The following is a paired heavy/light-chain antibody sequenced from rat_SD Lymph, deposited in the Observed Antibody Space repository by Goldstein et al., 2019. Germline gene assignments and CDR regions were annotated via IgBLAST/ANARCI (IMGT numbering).Light chain of an antibody. CDR1: EDIYGS. CDR2: GAT. Sequence: DIQMTQSPTSLAASVGESVTITCLASEDIYGSLVWYQQKPGKSPQLLIYGATILEDGIPSRFSGSGSDTQYSLKINSLQPEDFASYYCQNGLSTPWTFGGGTKLELK. V-gene: IGKV12S29*01. CDR3: QNGLSTPWT. J-gene: IGKJ1*01.
Heavy chain of an antibody. D-gene: IGHD1-11*01. CDR1: GYTFTSYD. V-gene: IGHV1-60*01. CDR3: ARVDYGGYSWFAY. CDR2: INPGSGGT. J-gene: IGHJ3*01. Sequence: QVQLQQSGAELTKPGSSVKISCKASGYTFTSYDISWIKQRPGQALEWIGAINPGSGGTGYNEKFKGKATLTVDKSSSTAFMQLSSLTPEDTAVYYCARVDYGGYSWFAYWGQGTLVTVSS.